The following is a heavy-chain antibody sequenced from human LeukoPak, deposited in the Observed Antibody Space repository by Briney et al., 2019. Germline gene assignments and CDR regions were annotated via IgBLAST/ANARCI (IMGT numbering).Heavy chain of an antibody. J-gene: IGHJ4*02. Sequence: GESLKISCKGSGYSFTNYWIGWGRQMPGKGLEWMGTIYPGDSDTRYRPSFQGQVTITADKSVNTAYLQWSSLKASDTAMYYCERLGLESYDNSGYYYLDYWGQGALVTVSS. V-gene: IGHV5-51*01. D-gene: IGHD3-22*01. CDR1: GYSFTNYW. CDR2: IYPGDSDT. CDR3: ERLGLESYDNSGYYYLDY.